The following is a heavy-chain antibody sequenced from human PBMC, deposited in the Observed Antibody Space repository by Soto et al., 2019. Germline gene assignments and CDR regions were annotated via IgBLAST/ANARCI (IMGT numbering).Heavy chain of an antibody. Sequence: SETLSLTCTVSGGSISSSYWSWIRQPPGKGLEYIGYISHSGSINYSPSLKSRVTISLDTSKNRLSLKLSSVTAADTAVYYCARCNFDNLTGYYEFDLCGLGTMVTVSS. D-gene: IGHD3-9*01. CDR1: GGSISSSY. J-gene: IGHJ3*01. V-gene: IGHV4-59*01. CDR3: ARCNFDNLTGYYEFDL. CDR2: ISHSGSI.